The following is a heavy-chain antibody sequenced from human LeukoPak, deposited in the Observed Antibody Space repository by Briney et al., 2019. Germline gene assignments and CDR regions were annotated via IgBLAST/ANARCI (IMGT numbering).Heavy chain of an antibody. Sequence: SSETLSLTCTVSGGSISSYYWSWIRQPPGKGLEWIGYIYYSGSTNYNPSLKSRVTISVDTSKNQFSLKLSSVTAADTAVYYCARVPFIHSSSWYFDYWGQGTLVTVSS. J-gene: IGHJ4*02. CDR2: IYYSGST. CDR1: GGSISSYY. CDR3: ARVPFIHSSSWYFDY. V-gene: IGHV4-59*01. D-gene: IGHD6-13*01.